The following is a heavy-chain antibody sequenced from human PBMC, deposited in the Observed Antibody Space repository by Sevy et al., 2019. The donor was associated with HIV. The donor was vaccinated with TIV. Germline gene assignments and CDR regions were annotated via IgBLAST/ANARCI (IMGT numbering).Heavy chain of an antibody. CDR1: GFTFSSHS. CDR3: ARPPGYCSSTSCPYIFDI. J-gene: IGHJ3*02. Sequence: GGSLRLSCAASGFTFSSHSFNWVRQAPGKGLEWISYISSTSSTILYADSVMYRFTISRDNAKNSLCLQMNSLRAEDTAVYYCARPPGYCSSTSCPYIFDIWGQGTMVTVSS. CDR2: ISSTSSTI. V-gene: IGHV3-48*01. D-gene: IGHD2-2*01.